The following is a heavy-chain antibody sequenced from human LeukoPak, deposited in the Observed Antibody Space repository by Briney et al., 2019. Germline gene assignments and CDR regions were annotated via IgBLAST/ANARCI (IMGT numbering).Heavy chain of an antibody. V-gene: IGHV1-2*02. J-gene: IGHJ4*02. Sequence: ASVKVSCKASGYTFTGYYMHSVRQAPGQGLEWMGWINPNSGGTNYAQKFQGRVTMTRDTSISTAYMELSRLRSDDTAVYYCARTYYYDSNGYFNYWGQGTLVTVSS. CDR2: INPNSGGT. CDR1: GYTFTGYY. D-gene: IGHD3-22*01. CDR3: ARTYYYDSNGYFNY.